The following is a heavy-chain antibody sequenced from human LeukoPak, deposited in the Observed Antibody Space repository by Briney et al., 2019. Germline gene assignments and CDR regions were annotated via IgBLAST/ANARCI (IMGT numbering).Heavy chain of an antibody. CDR2: IKSKTDGATT. D-gene: IGHD3-10*01. CDR3: TSGADVRGTILLGDSD. Sequence: GGSLRLSCAASGFTIHNAWMNWVRQAPGKGLEWVGRIKSKTDGATTYYAAPVKGRSTISRDDSNNTLYLQMSSLKTEDTAVYYCTSGADVRGTILLGDSDWGQGTLVIVSS. V-gene: IGHV3-15*01. J-gene: IGHJ4*02. CDR1: GFTIHNAW.